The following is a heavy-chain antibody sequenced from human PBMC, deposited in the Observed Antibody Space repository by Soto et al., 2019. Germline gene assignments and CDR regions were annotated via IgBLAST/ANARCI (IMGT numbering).Heavy chain of an antibody. J-gene: IGHJ1*01. CDR1: GGSVSSGSYY. D-gene: IGHD3-22*01. CDR2: IYYSGST. CDR3: AKSPPCLYYDSSGPEYFHH. V-gene: IGHV4-61*01. Sequence: SETLSLTCTVSGGSVSSGSYYWSWIRQPPGKGLEWIGYIYYSGSTNYNPSLKSRVTISVDTSKNQFSLKLSSVTAADTAVYYCAKSPPCLYYDSSGPEYFHHCGQGTLVTVSA.